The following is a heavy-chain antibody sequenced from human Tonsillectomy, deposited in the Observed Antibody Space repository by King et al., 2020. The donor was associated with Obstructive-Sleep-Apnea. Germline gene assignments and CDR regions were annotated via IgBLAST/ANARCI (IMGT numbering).Heavy chain of an antibody. D-gene: IGHD2-21*02. CDR3: VRDRDWAFDY. CDR1: GFRFRTYS. J-gene: IGHJ4*02. Sequence: VQLVESGGGSVQPGGPLRLSCVRSGFRFRTYSMNWVRQAPGKGLEGLSYANGGSTAILYADSVRGRFTISRDEARAALYLQMDSLRPEDTAIYYCVRDRDWAFDYWGQGTLVTVSS. V-gene: IGHV3-48*01. CDR2: ANGGSTAI.